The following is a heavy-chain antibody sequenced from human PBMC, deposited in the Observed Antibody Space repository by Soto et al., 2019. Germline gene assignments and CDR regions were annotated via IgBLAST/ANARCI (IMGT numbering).Heavy chain of an antibody. CDR1: GFTFSSYA. J-gene: IGHJ6*03. Sequence: PGGSLRLSCAASGFTFSSYAMSWVRQAPGKGLEWVSAISGSGGSTYYAEYVKGRFTISRDNSKNTLYLQMNSLRAEDTAVYYCAKSTSTFGVVIPCNYMDVWGKGTTVTVSS. CDR3: AKSTSTFGVVIPCNYMDV. D-gene: IGHD3-3*01. V-gene: IGHV3-23*01. CDR2: ISGSGGST.